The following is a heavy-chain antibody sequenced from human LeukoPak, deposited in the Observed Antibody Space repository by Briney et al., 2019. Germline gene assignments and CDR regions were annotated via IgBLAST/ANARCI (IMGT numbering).Heavy chain of an antibody. V-gene: IGHV3-64*04. CDR3: ARGGDRDY. J-gene: IGHJ4*02. Sequence: GGSLRLSCSASRFTFRNYAMHWVRQAPGKGLEYVSAISSNGDSTYYADSVKGRFTISRENAKNSLYLQMNSLRAGDTAVYYCARGGDRDYWGQGTLVTVSS. CDR1: RFTFRNYA. CDR2: ISSNGDST.